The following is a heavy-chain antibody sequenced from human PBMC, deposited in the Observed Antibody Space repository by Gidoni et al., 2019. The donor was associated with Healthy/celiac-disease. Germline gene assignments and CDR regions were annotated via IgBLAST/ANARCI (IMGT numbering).Heavy chain of an antibody. Sequence: QITLKESGPTRVKPTQTLTLTCPFSGFSLSTSGVGVGWIRQPPVKALEWLAIIYWDDDKRYIPSLKSRLTSTKDTPKNHVVLTMTNMDPVDTAIYYCAHTGYSGYDFDDWGQGTLVTVSS. CDR2: IYWDDDK. D-gene: IGHD5-12*01. J-gene: IGHJ4*02. V-gene: IGHV2-5*02. CDR1: GFSLSTSGVG. CDR3: AHTGYSGYDFDD.